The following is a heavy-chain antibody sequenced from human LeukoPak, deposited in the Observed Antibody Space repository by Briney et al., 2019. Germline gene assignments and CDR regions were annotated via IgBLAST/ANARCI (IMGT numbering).Heavy chain of an antibody. Sequence: ASVKVSCKASGYTFISYCIHWVRQAPGQGLEWMGIINPSGGSTRYAQKFQGRVTMTRDTSTGTIYMELSSLRSEDTAVYFCARDSGTVSDAFDIWGQGTMVTVSS. J-gene: IGHJ3*02. D-gene: IGHD4-11*01. CDR2: INPSGGST. CDR3: ARDSGTVSDAFDI. CDR1: GYTFISYC. V-gene: IGHV1-46*01.